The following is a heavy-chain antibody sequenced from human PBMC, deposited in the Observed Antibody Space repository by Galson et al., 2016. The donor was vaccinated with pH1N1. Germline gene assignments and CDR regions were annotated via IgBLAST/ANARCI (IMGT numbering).Heavy chain of an antibody. CDR3: ARRFFEYLEGLPTDAFDS. J-gene: IGHJ3*02. CDR1: GASVTSGDSY. V-gene: IGHV4-31*03. Sequence: TLSLTCTVSGASVTSGDSYWSWIRQHPGKGLEWIGYIYYSGSTYYNPSLKSRITISVDTSKNQFSLRLSSVTAADTAVYYCARRFFEYLEGLPTDAFDSWGPGTMVTVSS. CDR2: IYYSGST. D-gene: IGHD3-3*01.